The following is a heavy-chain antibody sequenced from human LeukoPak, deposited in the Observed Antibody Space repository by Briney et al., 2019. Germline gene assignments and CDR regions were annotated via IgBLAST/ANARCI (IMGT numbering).Heavy chain of an antibody. D-gene: IGHD3-10*01. V-gene: IGHV3-15*07. CDR3: TTDERYSGGGSFDY. J-gene: IGHJ4*02. Sequence: GGSLRLSCAASGFIFNNYRMNWVRQVPGKGLEWVDRIKSNTDGGTTDYAAPVKGRFTISRDDSKNTLYLQMNSLKTEDTAVYYCTTDERYSGGGSFDYWGQGTLVTVSS. CDR1: GFIFNNYR. CDR2: IKSNTDGGTT.